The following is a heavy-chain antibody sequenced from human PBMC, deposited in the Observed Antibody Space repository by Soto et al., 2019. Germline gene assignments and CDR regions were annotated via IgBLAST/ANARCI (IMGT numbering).Heavy chain of an antibody. CDR2: INAGNGNT. CDR3: ARSLGAYYYYGMDV. Sequence: ASVKVSCKASGYTFTSYAMHWVRQAPGQRLEWMGWINAGNGNTKYSQKFQGRVTITRDTSASTAYMELSSLRSEDTAVYYCARSLGAYYYYGMDVWGQGTAVTVSS. J-gene: IGHJ6*02. CDR1: GYTFTSYA. V-gene: IGHV1-3*01. D-gene: IGHD1-26*01.